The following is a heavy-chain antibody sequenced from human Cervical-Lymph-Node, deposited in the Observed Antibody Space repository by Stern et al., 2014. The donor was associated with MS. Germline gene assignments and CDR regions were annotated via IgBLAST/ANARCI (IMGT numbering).Heavy chain of an antibody. Sequence: QVQLVQSGAEVKKPGASVKVSCKASGYTFTNYYIHWVRQAPGQGLEWMGMINPSGGSTNYAQKFQGRVTMTSDTSTSTVYMELSSLRSDDTAVYYCARSRYCSGGNCNSDWFDPWGQGTLVTVSS. J-gene: IGHJ5*02. CDR2: INPSGGST. V-gene: IGHV1-46*03. CDR1: GYTFTNYY. D-gene: IGHD2-15*01. CDR3: ARSRYCSGGNCNSDWFDP.